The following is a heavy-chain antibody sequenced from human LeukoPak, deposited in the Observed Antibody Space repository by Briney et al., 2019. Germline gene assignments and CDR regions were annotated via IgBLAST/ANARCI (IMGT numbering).Heavy chain of an antibody. J-gene: IGHJ3*02. V-gene: IGHV3-74*01. D-gene: IGHD2-21*02. CDR2: ITSDGSST. CDR3: ARVTRDRAFDI. Sequence: GGSLRLSCAATGFTFSNYWMHWVRQAPGKGRVWVSRITSDGSSTIYADSVKGRFTISRDNAKNTLSLQMTSLRGEDTAVYYCARVTRDRAFDIWGQGTMVTVSS. CDR1: GFTFSNYW.